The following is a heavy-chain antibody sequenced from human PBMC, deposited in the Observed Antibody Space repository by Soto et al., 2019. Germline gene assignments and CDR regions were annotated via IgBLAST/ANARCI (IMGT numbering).Heavy chain of an antibody. D-gene: IGHD2-15*01. J-gene: IGHJ6*02. Sequence: SETLSLTCAVSGGSISSSNWWSWVRQPPGKGLEWIGEIYHSGSTNYNPSLKSRVTISVDKSKNQFSLKLSSVTAADTTVYYCARGSVRKGYCSGGSCPDSYYYGMDVWGQGTTVTVSS. V-gene: IGHV4-4*02. CDR2: IYHSGST. CDR3: ARGSVRKGYCSGGSCPDSYYYGMDV. CDR1: GGSISSSNW.